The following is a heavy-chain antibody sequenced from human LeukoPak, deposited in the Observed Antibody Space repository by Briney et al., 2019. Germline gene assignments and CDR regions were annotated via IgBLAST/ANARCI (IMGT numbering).Heavy chain of an antibody. CDR1: GGSLISSSYY. CDR2: IYYSGST. J-gene: IGHJ4*02. Sequence: PSETLSLTCTVSGGSLISSSYYWGWIRQPPGKGLEWLGSIYYSGSTYYNPFLKSRVTISVDTSKNQFSLKLSSVTAADTAVYYCARLSPPLYDTLFDYWGQGTLVTASS. V-gene: IGHV4-39*01. D-gene: IGHD5/OR15-5a*01. CDR3: ARLSPPLYDTLFDY.